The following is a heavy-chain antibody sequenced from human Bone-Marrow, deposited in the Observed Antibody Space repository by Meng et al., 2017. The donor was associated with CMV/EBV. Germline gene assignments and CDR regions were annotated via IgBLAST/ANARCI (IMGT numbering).Heavy chain of an antibody. CDR1: GGSVSSGSYY. V-gene: IGHV4-61*01. CDR2: IYYSGST. D-gene: IGHD2-2*02. Sequence: SETLSLTCTVSGGSVSSGSYYWSWTRQPPGKGLEWIGYIYYSGSTNYNPSLKSRVTISVDTSKNQLSLKLRSVTAADTAVYYCASGIGYCSGTSCHTPYYYGMDVWGQGTTVTVSS. J-gene: IGHJ6*02. CDR3: ASGIGYCSGTSCHTPYYYGMDV.